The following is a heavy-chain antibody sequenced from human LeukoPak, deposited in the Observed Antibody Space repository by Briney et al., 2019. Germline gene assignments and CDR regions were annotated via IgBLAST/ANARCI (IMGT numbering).Heavy chain of an antibody. Sequence: SQTLSLTCTVSGGPISSGDYYWSWIRQHPGKGLEWIGYIYYSGSTYYNPSLKSRVTISVDTSKNQFSLKLSSVTAADTAVYYCARGQWLAQLRVFDYWGQGTLVTVSS. CDR1: GGPISSGDYY. D-gene: IGHD6-19*01. CDR3: ARGQWLAQLRVFDY. V-gene: IGHV4-31*02. CDR2: IYYSGST. J-gene: IGHJ4*02.